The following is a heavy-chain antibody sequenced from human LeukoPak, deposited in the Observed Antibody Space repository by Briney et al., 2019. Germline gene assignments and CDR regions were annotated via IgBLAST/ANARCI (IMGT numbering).Heavy chain of an antibody. CDR2: ISGSGGST. J-gene: IGHJ6*04. D-gene: IGHD2-15*01. CDR3: ARYCSGGTCYFLETPYTYGMDV. CDR1: GFTFSSYA. V-gene: IGHV3-23*01. Sequence: GGSLRLSSAASGFTFSSYAMTWVRQAPGKGLEWVSVISGSGGSTYYADSVKGRFTISRDNSKNTLYLQMNSLRAEDTAVYYCARYCSGGTCYFLETPYTYGMDVWGKGTTVTVSS.